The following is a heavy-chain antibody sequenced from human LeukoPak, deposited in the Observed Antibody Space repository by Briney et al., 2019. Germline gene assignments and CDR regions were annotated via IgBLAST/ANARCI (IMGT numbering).Heavy chain of an antibody. J-gene: IGHJ6*03. Sequence: SETLSLTCTVSGGSISSYYWSWIRQPPGKGLEWIGYIYYSGSTNYNPSLKSRVTISVDTSKNQFSLKLSSVTAADTAVYYCARARYCGSTSCHGGYYYYMDVWGKGTTVTVSS. D-gene: IGHD2-2*01. CDR1: GGSISSYY. V-gene: IGHV4-59*01. CDR3: ARARYCGSTSCHGGYYYYMDV. CDR2: IYYSGST.